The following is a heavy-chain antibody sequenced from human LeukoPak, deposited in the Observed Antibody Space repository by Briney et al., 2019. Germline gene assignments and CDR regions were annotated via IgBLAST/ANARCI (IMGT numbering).Heavy chain of an antibody. CDR3: ASTYYYDSSGDNFDY. D-gene: IGHD3-22*01. Sequence: PSETLSLTCAVYGGSFSGYYWSWIRQPPGKGLEWIGEINHSGSTNYNPSLKSRVTISVDTSKNQFSLKLSSVTAADTAVYYCASTYYYDSSGDNFDYWGQGTLVTVSS. J-gene: IGHJ4*02. CDR2: INHSGST. CDR1: GGSFSGYY. V-gene: IGHV4-34*01.